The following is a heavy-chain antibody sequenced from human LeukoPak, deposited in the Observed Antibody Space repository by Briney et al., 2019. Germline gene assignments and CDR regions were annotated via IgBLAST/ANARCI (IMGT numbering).Heavy chain of an antibody. J-gene: IGHJ4*02. D-gene: IGHD5-24*01. CDR3: AKKSRDGSNPFDY. V-gene: IGHV3-23*01. Sequence: GGSLRLSCAASGFTFSRYAMSWVRQAPGQGLEWVCGISNSGESPYYANSVEGRFTISRDNSKNTLYLEINSLRAEDTAVYYCAKKSRDGSNPFDYVGQGTLVTVSS. CDR2: ISNSGESP. CDR1: GFTFSRYA.